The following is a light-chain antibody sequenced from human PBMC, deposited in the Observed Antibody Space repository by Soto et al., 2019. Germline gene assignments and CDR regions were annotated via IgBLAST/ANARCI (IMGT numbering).Light chain of an antibody. Sequence: DIQMTQSPSSLSASVGDRVTITCRASQSISSYLNWYQQKPGRAPKLLIFAASSLQSGAPSRFSGSGSGTDFTLTISSLQPEDFATYYCQQTYITPPTFGGGTQVEIK. CDR3: QQTYITPPT. V-gene: IGKV1-39*01. CDR2: AAS. J-gene: IGKJ4*01. CDR1: QSISSY.